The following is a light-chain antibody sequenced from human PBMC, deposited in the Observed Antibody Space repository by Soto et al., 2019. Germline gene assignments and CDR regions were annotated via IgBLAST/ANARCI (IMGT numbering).Light chain of an antibody. Sequence: DIFMTQSPYSLALSLGGGCTINCKTSESVLFLSNGKNNLAWYQQRPGQPPKKLIYWASTRESGVPDRFSGSGSGTDFTLTISSLQAEDVAIYYCQQYYTTPRTFGQGTKVDTK. CDR1: ESVLFLSNGKNN. CDR3: QQYYTTPRT. J-gene: IGKJ1*01. V-gene: IGKV4-1*01. CDR2: WAS.